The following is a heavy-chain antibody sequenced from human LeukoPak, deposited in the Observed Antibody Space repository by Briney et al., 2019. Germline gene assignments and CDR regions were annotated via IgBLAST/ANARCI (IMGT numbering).Heavy chain of an antibody. CDR1: GYTFTGYY. J-gene: IGHJ5*02. CDR3: SRGVPAARQSRGYDLFDP. D-gene: IGHD3-22*01. CDR2: INPNSGDT. Sequence: ASVKVSCKASGYTFTGYYMHWVRQAPGQGLEWMGWINPNSGDTNYVQKFQGRVTMTRDTSISPAYMQLGRLRSDDTAVFYCSRGVPAARQSRGYDLFDPWGQGTLVTVSS. V-gene: IGHV1-2*02.